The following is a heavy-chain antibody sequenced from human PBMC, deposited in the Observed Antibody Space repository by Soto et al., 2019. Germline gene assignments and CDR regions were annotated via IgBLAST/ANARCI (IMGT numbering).Heavy chain of an antibody. V-gene: IGHV3-9*01. Sequence: EVQLVESGGGLVQPGRSLRLSCAASGFTFDDYAMHWVRRVPGKGMEWVSSISWNSNIIGYADSVKGRFTIARDNAKNSLYLQMNSLRPGDTAFYYCANGGHDGFCSGGRCYFDYWGQGTLVTVSS. J-gene: IGHJ4*02. D-gene: IGHD2-15*01. CDR1: GFTFDDYA. CDR3: ANGGHDGFCSGGRCYFDY. CDR2: ISWNSNII.